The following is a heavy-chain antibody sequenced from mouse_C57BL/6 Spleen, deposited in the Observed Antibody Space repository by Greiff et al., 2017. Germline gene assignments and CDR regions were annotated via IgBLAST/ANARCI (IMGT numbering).Heavy chain of an antibody. CDR3: ARDPYYYGSSSVYFDY. J-gene: IGHJ2*01. D-gene: IGHD1-1*01. CDR1: GYTFTSYT. Sequence: QVQLKQSGAELARPGASVKMSCKASGYTFTSYTMHWVKQRPGQGLEWIGYINPRSGYTKYNQKFKDKATLTADKSSSTAYMQLSSLTSEDSSVYYCARDPYYYGSSSVYFDYWGQGTTLTVSS. CDR2: INPRSGYT. V-gene: IGHV1-4*01.